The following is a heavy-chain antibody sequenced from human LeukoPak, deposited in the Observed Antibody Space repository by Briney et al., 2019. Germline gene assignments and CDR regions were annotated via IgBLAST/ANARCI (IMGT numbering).Heavy chain of an antibody. CDR1: GFTFSNCE. Sequence: GGSLRLSCAATGFTFSNCEMNWVRQAPGKGLEWISHISVSGSTMYDADSVKGRFTISRDNAKSSLYLQMNSLRAEDTAVYYCARKVPGTAFFDYWGQGTLVTVSS. CDR2: ISVSGSTM. V-gene: IGHV3-48*03. CDR3: ARKVPGTAFFDY. D-gene: IGHD1-1*01. J-gene: IGHJ4*02.